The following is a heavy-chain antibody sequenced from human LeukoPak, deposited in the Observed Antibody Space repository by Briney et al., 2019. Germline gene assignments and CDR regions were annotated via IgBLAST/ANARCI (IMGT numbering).Heavy chain of an antibody. Sequence: PGGSLRLSCAASGFSFRVYWMSWVRQAPGKGLECVANINEDGSEKYYVDSVKGRFTISRDNAENSLFLQMNSLRAEGTAVYYCARERPPLGFDYWGQGTLVTVSS. V-gene: IGHV3-7*01. CDR2: INEDGSEK. CDR1: GFSFRVYW. CDR3: ARERPPLGFDY. J-gene: IGHJ4*02.